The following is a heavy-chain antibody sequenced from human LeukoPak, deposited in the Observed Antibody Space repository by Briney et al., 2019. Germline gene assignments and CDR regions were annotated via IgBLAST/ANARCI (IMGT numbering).Heavy chain of an antibody. CDR3: ARGRGAARRVMDV. CDR2: INHSGST. Sequence: PSETLSLTCAVYGGSFSGYYWSWIRQPPGKGLEWIGEINHSGSTNYNPSLKSRVTISVDTSKNQFSLKLSSVTAADTAVYYCARGRGAARRVMDVWGKGTTVTASS. J-gene: IGHJ6*03. CDR1: GGSFSGYY. V-gene: IGHV4-34*01. D-gene: IGHD6-6*01.